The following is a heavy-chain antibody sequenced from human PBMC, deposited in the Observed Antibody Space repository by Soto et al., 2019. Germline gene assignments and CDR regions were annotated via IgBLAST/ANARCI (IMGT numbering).Heavy chain of an antibody. V-gene: IGHV4-59*08. Sequence: SETLSLTCTVSGGSISSYYWSWIRQPPGKGLEWNGYIYYSGSTNYNPSLKSRVTISVDTSKNQFSLKLSSVTAADTAVYYCARRTSYYYDSSAENPFAFDIWGQGTMVTVSS. CDR3: ARRTSYYYDSSAENPFAFDI. CDR1: GGSISSYY. CDR2: IYYSGST. D-gene: IGHD3-22*01. J-gene: IGHJ3*02.